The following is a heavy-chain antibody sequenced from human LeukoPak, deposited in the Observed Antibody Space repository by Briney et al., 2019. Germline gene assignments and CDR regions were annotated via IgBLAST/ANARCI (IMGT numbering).Heavy chain of an antibody. V-gene: IGHV4-30-4*08. J-gene: IGHJ2*01. CDR1: GGSISSGDYY. CDR2: IYYSGST. CDR3: ARGFVARRAYWYFDL. D-gene: IGHD2-15*01. Sequence: SQTLSLTCTVSGGSISSGDYYWSWIRQPPGKGLVWIGYIYYSGSTYYNPSLKSRVTISVDTSKNQFSLKLSSVTAADTAVYYCARGFVARRAYWYFDLWGRGTLVTVSS.